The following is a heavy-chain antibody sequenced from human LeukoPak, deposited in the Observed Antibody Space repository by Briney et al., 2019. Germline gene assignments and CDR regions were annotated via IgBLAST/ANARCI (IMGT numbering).Heavy chain of an antibody. J-gene: IGHJ5*02. CDR1: GYSISSGYY. Sequence: NPSETLSLTCTVSGYSISSGYYWGWIRQPPGKGLEWIGSIYHSGSTYYNPSLKSRVTISVDTSKNQFSLKLSSVTAADTAVYYCARAPGIAAAGSWFDPWGQGTLVTVSS. CDR2: IYHSGST. CDR3: ARAPGIAAAGSWFDP. D-gene: IGHD6-13*01. V-gene: IGHV4-38-2*02.